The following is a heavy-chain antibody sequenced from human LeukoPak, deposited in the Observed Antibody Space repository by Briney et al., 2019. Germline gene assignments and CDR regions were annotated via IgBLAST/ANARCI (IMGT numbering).Heavy chain of an antibody. Sequence: GGSLRLSCAASGFTFSSYAMSWVRQAPGKGLEWVSAISGSGGSTYYADSVKGRLTISRDNSKNTLYLQMNSLRAEDTAVYYCAKDLGRSGGADYWGQGTLVTVSS. CDR1: GFTFSSYA. V-gene: IGHV3-23*01. D-gene: IGHD1-26*01. CDR3: AKDLGRSGGADY. J-gene: IGHJ4*02. CDR2: ISGSGGST.